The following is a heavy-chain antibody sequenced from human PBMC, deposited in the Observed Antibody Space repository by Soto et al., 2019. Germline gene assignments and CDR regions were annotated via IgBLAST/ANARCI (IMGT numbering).Heavy chain of an antibody. D-gene: IGHD2-8*01. CDR1: GGTFSSYA. CDR2: IIPIFGTA. Sequence: QVQLVQSGAEVKKPGSSVKVSCKASGGTFSSYAISWVRQAPGQGLEWMGGIIPIFGTANYAQKFQGRVTITADESTSTAYMELSSLRSEDTAVYYCARLVHHGVDEGSTVPDYWGQGTLVTVSS. J-gene: IGHJ4*02. V-gene: IGHV1-69*01. CDR3: ARLVHHGVDEGSTVPDY.